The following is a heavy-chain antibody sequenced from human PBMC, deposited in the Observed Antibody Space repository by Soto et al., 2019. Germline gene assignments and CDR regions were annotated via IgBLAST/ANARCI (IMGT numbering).Heavy chain of an antibody. CDR1: GYTFTGYY. D-gene: IGHD6-6*01. Sequence: GASVKVSCKASGYTFTGYYMHWVRQAPGQGLEWMGWINPNSGGTNYAQKFQGWVTMTRDTSISTAYMELSRLRSDDTAVYYCARNRVRSNSSRPHFHYRMDVCCQATTFTVSS. CDR3: ARNRVRSNSSRPHFHYRMDV. V-gene: IGHV1-2*04. CDR2: INPNSGGT. J-gene: IGHJ6*02.